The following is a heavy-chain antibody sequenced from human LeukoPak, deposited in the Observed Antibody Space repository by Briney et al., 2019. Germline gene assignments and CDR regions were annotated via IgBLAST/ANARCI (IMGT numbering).Heavy chain of an antibody. V-gene: IGHV3-11*06. CDR1: GLTFSDYY. Sequence: KPGGSLSLSRAASGLTFSDYYMSWIRQAAGKGREWVSYISRSSSYTKYADSPKDRFNISRDNAKNPLYLQMNSQRAEDRAVYYCAREGVRPTNGLLLFGELLQPKPGWFVPWGEGTLVTVSS. CDR3: AREGVRPTNGLLLFGELLQPKPGWFVP. D-gene: IGHD3-10*01. J-gene: IGHJ5*02. CDR2: ISRSSSYT.